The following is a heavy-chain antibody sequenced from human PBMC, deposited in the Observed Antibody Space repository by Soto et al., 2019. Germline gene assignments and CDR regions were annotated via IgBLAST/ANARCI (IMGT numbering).Heavy chain of an antibody. V-gene: IGHV4-34*01. J-gene: IGHJ3*02. CDR1: GGSLAGVRYS. D-gene: IGHD1-1*01. Sequence: LQKWEPGCWMPLTTLSLTGVFNGGSLAGVRYSGAWIRQPPGLGLRGIGEWSHSGGTHFNPSLKSRVTISVDTSKNQFSLKMSSVTAADTALYYCARVERGTATTVVDAFDMWGPGAMVTVSS. CDR3: ARVERGTATTVVDAFDM. CDR2: WSHSGGT.